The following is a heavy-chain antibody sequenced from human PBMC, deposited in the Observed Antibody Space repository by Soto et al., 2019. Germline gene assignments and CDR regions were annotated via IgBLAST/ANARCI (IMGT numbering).Heavy chain of an antibody. V-gene: IGHV3-23*01. CDR1: GFTFSSYA. CDR2: ISGSGGST. Sequence: GGSLRLSCAASGFTFSSYAMSWVRQAPGKGLEWVSAISGSGGSTSYADSVKGRFTISRDNSKNTLYLQMNSLRAEDTAVYYCAKGGDYSNYILDYYYYMDVWGKGTTVTVSS. J-gene: IGHJ6*03. D-gene: IGHD4-4*01. CDR3: AKGGDYSNYILDYYYYMDV.